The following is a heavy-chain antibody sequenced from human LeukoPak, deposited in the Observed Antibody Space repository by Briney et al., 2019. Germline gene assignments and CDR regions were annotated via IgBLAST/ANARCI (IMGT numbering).Heavy chain of an antibody. D-gene: IGHD3-22*01. CDR3: ARARNDYDRSGFSALDL. V-gene: IGHV3-33*01. CDR2: IWYDGSNK. Sequence: GKSLRLSCAASGFTFSSYGMHWVRQAPGKGLEWVAVIWYDGSNKYCADSVKGRFTISRDNSKNTLYLQVNSLRAEDTAIYYCARARNDYDRSGFSALDLWGQGTLVTVSS. J-gene: IGHJ5*02. CDR1: GFTFSSYG.